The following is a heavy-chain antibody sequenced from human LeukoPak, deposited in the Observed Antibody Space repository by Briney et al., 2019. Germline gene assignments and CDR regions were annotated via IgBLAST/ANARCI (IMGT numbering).Heavy chain of an antibody. CDR2: IYHSGST. CDR3: ARGGSDV. V-gene: IGHV4-59*12. J-gene: IGHJ6*02. Sequence: PSETLSLTCTVSGDSISPYYWSWIRQPPGKGLEWIGYIYHSGSTYYNPSLKSRVTISVDRSKNQFSLKLSSVTAADTAVYYCARGGSDVWGQGTTVTVSS. CDR1: GDSISPYY.